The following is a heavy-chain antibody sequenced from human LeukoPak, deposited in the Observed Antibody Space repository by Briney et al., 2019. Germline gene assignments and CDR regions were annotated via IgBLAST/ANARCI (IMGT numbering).Heavy chain of an antibody. CDR1: GYTFTSYD. V-gene: IGHV1-8*01. Sequence: ASLKVSCKASGYTFTSYDINWVRQATGQGLKWMGWMNPNSGNTGYAQKFQGRVTMTRNTSISTAYMELSSLRSEDTAVYYCARANIYCSGGSCYSDWFDPWGQGTLVTVSS. D-gene: IGHD2-15*01. CDR3: ARANIYCSGGSCYSDWFDP. CDR2: MNPNSGNT. J-gene: IGHJ5*02.